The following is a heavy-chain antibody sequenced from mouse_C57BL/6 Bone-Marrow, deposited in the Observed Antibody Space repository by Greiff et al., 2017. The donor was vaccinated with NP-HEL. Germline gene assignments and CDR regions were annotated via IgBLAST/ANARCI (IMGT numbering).Heavy chain of an antibody. J-gene: IGHJ3*01. CDR3: ARKPLYSAWFAY. D-gene: IGHD2-1*01. Sequence: EVKLQQSGPELVKPGASVKISCKASGYTFTDYYMNWVKQSHGKSLEWIGDINPNNGGTSYNQKFKGKATLTVDKSSSTAYMELRSLTSEDSAVYYCARKPLYSAWFAYWGQGTLVTVSA. CDR2: INPNNGGT. CDR1: GYTFTDYY. V-gene: IGHV1-26*01.